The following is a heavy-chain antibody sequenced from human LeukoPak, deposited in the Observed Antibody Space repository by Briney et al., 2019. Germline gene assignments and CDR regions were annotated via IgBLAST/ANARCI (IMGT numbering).Heavy chain of an antibody. V-gene: IGHV1-69*02. Sequence: SVKVSXKASGGTFSSYTISWVRQAPGQGLEWMGRLIPILGIANYAQKFQGRVTITADKSTSTAYMELSSLRSEDTAVYYCASRYSSSYYYYYYMDVWGKGTTVTVSS. CDR1: GGTFSSYT. J-gene: IGHJ6*03. D-gene: IGHD6-6*01. CDR2: LIPILGIA. CDR3: ASRYSSSYYYYYYMDV.